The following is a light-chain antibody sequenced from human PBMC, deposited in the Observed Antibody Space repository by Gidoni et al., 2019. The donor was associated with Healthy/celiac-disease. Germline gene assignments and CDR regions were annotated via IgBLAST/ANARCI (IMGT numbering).Light chain of an antibody. Sequence: QSALTQPASGSGSPGQSITISCTGTSSDVGGYNYASWYQQHPGKAPKLMIYEVSNRPSGVSNRFSGSKSGNTASLTISGLQAEDEADYYCSSYTSSSTLVVFGGGTKLTVL. V-gene: IGLV2-14*01. CDR1: SSDVGGYNY. CDR2: EVS. CDR3: SSYTSSSTLVV. J-gene: IGLJ2*01.